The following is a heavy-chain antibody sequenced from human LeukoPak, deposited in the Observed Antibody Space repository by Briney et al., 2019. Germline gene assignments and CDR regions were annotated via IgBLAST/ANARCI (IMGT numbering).Heavy chain of an antibody. J-gene: IGHJ4*02. Sequence: ASVKVSCKASGYTFTSYDINWVRQATGQGLEWMGWMNPNSGNTGYAQKFRGRVTMTRNTSISTACMELSSLRSEDTAVYYCARGFIGQYYYDSSGYYWGQGTLVTVSS. CDR1: GYTFTSYD. CDR2: MNPNSGNT. CDR3: ARGFIGQYYYDSSGYY. D-gene: IGHD3-22*01. V-gene: IGHV1-8*01.